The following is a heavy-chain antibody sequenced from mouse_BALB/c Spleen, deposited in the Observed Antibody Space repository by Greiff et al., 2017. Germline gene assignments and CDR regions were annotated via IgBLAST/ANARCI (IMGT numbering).Heavy chain of an antibody. CDR1: GFTFSSYT. CDR3: TRGTGTSSFAY. CDR2: ISSGGSYT. D-gene: IGHD4-1*01. Sequence: DVHLVESGGGLVQPGGSRKLSCAASGFTFSSYTMSWVRQTPEKRLEWVATISSGGSYTYYPDSVKGRFTISRDNAKNTLYLQMSSLKSEDTAMYYCTRGTGTSSFAYWGQGTLVTVS. V-gene: IGHV5-6-4*01. J-gene: IGHJ3*01.